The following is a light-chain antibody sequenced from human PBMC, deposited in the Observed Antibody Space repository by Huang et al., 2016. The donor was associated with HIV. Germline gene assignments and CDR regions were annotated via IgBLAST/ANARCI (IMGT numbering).Light chain of an antibody. CDR2: GAA. CDR1: QSVLFSSNNRSY. Sequence: DIVMTQSPESLAVSLGETATINCKSSQSVLFSSNNRSYLAWFQQKPTQPPKLLIYGAAARESGVPDRCSGSGSGTDFTLTISSLQAEDVAVYYCQQYYNSPHTFGQGTKLEIK. J-gene: IGKJ2*01. CDR3: QQYYNSPHT. V-gene: IGKV4-1*01.